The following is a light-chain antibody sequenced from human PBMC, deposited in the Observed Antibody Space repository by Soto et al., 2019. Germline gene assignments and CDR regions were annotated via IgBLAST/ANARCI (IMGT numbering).Light chain of an antibody. CDR1: QSAGSN. Sequence: EIVMTQSPATLSVSPGERASVSCRASQSAGSNLAWYQQTASQAPRLLIYGASTRANGIPARFSGSGSGTEFTLTSSSLLSEDFAVYSCQQYTNWPYTFGQGTKLEIK. J-gene: IGKJ2*01. CDR2: GAS. CDR3: QQYTNWPYT. V-gene: IGKV3-15*01.